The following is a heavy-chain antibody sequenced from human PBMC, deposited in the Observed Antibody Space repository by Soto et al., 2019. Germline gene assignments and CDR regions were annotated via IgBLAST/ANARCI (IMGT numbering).Heavy chain of an antibody. CDR2: FIPIFGTS. CDR3: ARGELKTGSVPYSMDV. CDR1: GGTFSTYG. J-gene: IGHJ6*02. D-gene: IGHD1-1*01. V-gene: IGHV1-69*01. Sequence: QVQLVQSGAEVKNPGSSVKVSCKAYGGTFSTYGISWVRQAPGQGLEWMGGFIPIFGTSNYAQKFQGRLTISADEPTSTAYTELSSLRSDDTAVYYCARGELKTGSVPYSMDVWGQGTTVAVSS.